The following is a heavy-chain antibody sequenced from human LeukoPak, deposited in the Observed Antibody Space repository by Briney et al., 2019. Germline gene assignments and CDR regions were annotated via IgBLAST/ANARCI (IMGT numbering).Heavy chain of an antibody. V-gene: IGHV3-23*01. CDR2: ISGSGGTT. D-gene: IGHD3-16*01. Sequence: GRSLRLSCAASGFTFSSYAMNWVRQAPGKGLEWVSAISGSGGTTYYADSVKGRFTISRDNSKNTLYLQMNSLRAEDTAVYYCAKDAKRYDYVWGTYYFDYWGQGTLVTVSS. CDR1: GFTFSSYA. CDR3: AKDAKRYDYVWGTYYFDY. J-gene: IGHJ4*02.